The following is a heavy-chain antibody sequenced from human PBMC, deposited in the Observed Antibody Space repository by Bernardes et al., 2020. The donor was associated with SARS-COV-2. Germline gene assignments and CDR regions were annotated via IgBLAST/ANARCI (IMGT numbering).Heavy chain of an antibody. CDR2: ISAYNGTT. J-gene: IGHJ6*02. D-gene: IGHD1-7*01. V-gene: IGHV1-18*01. CDR1: GYTFTSYG. CDR3: ARSELELRPFYYYYGMDV. Sequence: ASVKVSCKASGYTFTSYGISWVRQAPGQGLEWMGWISAYNGTTTYAQKLQGRVTMTTDTSTSTAYMELRSLRSDDTAVYYCARSELELRPFYYYYGMDVWGQGTTVTGS.